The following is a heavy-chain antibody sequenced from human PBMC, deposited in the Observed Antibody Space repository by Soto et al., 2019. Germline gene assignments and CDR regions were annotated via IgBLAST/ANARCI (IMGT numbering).Heavy chain of an antibody. Sequence: QMQLVQSGAEVKKPGASVKVSCKASGYTFTSYQMHWVRQAPGQGLEWMGIINPSGGRITYAPRFQGRFMMTRVTATNTVYMELRSLRSEATAVYYCARDGPPTTTGVGPSYTMDVWGQGTTVTVS. CDR2: INPSGGRI. CDR1: GYTFTSYQ. CDR3: ARDGPPTTTGVGPSYTMDV. J-gene: IGHJ6*02. D-gene: IGHD3-3*01. V-gene: IGHV1-46*01.